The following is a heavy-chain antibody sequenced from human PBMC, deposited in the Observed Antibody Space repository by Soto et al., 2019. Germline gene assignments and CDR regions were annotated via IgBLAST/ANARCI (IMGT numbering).Heavy chain of an antibody. J-gene: IGHJ4*02. CDR2: ISAYNGNT. V-gene: IGHV1-18*01. CDR3: ARDRHRAIAAAGALGDY. Sequence: QVQMVQSGAEVKKPGASVKVSCKASGYTFTSYGISWVRQAPGQGLEWMGWISAYNGNTNYAQKLQGRVTMTTDTSTSTAYMELRSLRSDDTAVYYCARDRHRAIAAAGALGDYWGQGTLVTVSS. D-gene: IGHD6-13*01. CDR1: GYTFTSYG.